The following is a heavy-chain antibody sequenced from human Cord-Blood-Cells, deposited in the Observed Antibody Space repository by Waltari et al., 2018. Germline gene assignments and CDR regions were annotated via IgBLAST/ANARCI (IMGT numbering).Heavy chain of an antibody. V-gene: IGHV4-34*01. J-gene: IGHJ6*02. Sequence: QVQLQQWGAGLLKPSETLSLTCAVYGGSFSGYYWSWIRQPPGQGLEWIGEINHSGSTNYNPSLKSRVTISVDTSKNQFSLKLSSVTAADTAVYYCAREVVVAFMDVWGQGTTVTVSS. D-gene: IGHD2-15*01. CDR1: GGSFSGYY. CDR2: INHSGST. CDR3: AREVVVAFMDV.